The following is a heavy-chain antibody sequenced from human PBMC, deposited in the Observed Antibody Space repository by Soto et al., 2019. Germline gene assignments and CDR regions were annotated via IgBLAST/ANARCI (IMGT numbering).Heavy chain of an antibody. CDR2: IYHSGST. CDR1: GGSISSGGYS. J-gene: IGHJ5*02. V-gene: IGHV4-30-2*01. Sequence: PAETLSLTCAVSGGSISSGGYSWSWIRQPPGKGLEWIGYIYHSGSTYYNPSLKSRVTISVDRSKNQFSLKLSSVTAADTAVYYCARVPDRWGQGTLVTVSS. D-gene: IGHD2-2*01. CDR3: ARVPDR.